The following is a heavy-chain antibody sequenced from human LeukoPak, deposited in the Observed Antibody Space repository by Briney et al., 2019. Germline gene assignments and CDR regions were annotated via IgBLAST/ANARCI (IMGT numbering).Heavy chain of an antibody. J-gene: IGHJ6*03. CDR3: TTRGKYYYYYYMDV. CDR2: IKSKTDGGTT. Sequence: GGSLRLSCAASGFTFSSYAMSWVRQAPGKGLEWVGRIKSKTDGGTTDYAAPVKGRFTISRDDSKNTPYLQMNSLKTEDTAVYYCTTRGKYYYYYYMDVWGKGTTVTVSS. V-gene: IGHV3-15*01. CDR1: GFTFSSYA.